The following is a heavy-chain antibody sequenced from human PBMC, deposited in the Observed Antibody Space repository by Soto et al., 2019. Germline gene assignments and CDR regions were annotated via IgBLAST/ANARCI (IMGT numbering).Heavy chain of an antibody. D-gene: IGHD2-15*01. CDR2: ISSSSSYI. CDR3: ARDRLPYYYYGRDV. J-gene: IGHJ6*02. V-gene: IGHV3-21*01. CDR1: GFTFSRYS. Sequence: EVQLVESGGGLVKPGGSLRLSCAASGFTFSRYSMNWVRQAPGKGLEWVSSISSSSSYIYYADSVKGRFTISRDNAKNSLYLQMNSLRAEDTAVYYCARDRLPYYYYGRDVWGQGTTVTVSS.